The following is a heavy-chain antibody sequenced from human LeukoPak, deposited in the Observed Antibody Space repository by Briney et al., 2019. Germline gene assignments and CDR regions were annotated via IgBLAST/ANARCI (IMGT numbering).Heavy chain of an antibody. D-gene: IGHD5-18*01. V-gene: IGHV1-18*03. J-gene: IGHJ4*02. CDR2: ISANTGNT. CDR3: AREDSATVDY. CDR1: GYTFSTYG. Sequence: ASVKVSCKASGYTFSTYGITWVRQAPGQGLEWMGWISANTGNTNYAQRLQGRVTITTDPPTSTAYMELRSLRSDDMAVYYCAREDSATVDYWGQGTLVPVSS.